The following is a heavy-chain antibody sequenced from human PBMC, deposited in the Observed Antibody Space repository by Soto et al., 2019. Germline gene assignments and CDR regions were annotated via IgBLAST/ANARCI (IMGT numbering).Heavy chain of an antibody. CDR1: EFTFSSYS. CDR3: ARDYDFWSGYPELDYYYYGMDV. J-gene: IGHJ6*02. Sequence: KPGGSLRLSCAASEFTFSSYSMNWVRQAPGKGLEWVSSINSSSSYIYYADSVKGRFTISRDNAKNSLYLQMNSLRAEDTAVYYCARDYDFWSGYPELDYYYYGMDVWGQGTTVTVSS. CDR2: INSSSSYI. D-gene: IGHD3-3*01. V-gene: IGHV3-21*01.